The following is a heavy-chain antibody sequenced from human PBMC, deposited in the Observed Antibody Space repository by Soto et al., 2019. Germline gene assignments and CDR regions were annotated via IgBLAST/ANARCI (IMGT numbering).Heavy chain of an antibody. Sequence: QVQLVQSGAEVKKPGASVKVSCKASGYTFTKYYIHWVRQAPGQGLEWLGRINPSGGSTNYAQKFQGRVNRTRDTSTSTVYMELSSLRSEDTAVYSCASDDFYDSSGPSCDYWGQGTLVTVSS. CDR2: INPSGGST. J-gene: IGHJ4*02. V-gene: IGHV1-46*01. CDR1: GYTFTKYY. CDR3: ASDDFYDSSGPSCDY. D-gene: IGHD3-22*01.